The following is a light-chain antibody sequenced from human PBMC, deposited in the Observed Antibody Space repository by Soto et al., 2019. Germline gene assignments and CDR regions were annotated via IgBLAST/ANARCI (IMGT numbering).Light chain of an antibody. J-gene: IGKJ5*01. CDR3: QHLNSYPIT. Sequence: IQLTQSPSSLSASVGDRVTITCRASQGISSYLAWYQQKPGKAPKLLIYAASTLQSGVPSRFSGTGSGTDFTLTINSLQPEDLATYYCQHLNSYPITFGQGTRLEIK. V-gene: IGKV1-9*01. CDR1: QGISSY. CDR2: AAS.